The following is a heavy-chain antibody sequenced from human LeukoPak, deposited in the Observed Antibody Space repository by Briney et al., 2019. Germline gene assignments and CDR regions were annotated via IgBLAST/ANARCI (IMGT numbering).Heavy chain of an antibody. J-gene: IGHJ4*02. CDR1: GGSFSGYY. D-gene: IGHD1-26*01. V-gene: IGHV4-34*01. Sequence: KASETLSLTCAVYGGSFSGYYWSWIRQPPGKGLEWIGEINHSGSTNYNPSLKSRVTISVDTSKNQFSLKPSSVTAADTAVYYCARQTGSGSYCYDYWGQGTLVTVSS. CDR3: ARQTGSGSYCYDY. CDR2: INHSGST.